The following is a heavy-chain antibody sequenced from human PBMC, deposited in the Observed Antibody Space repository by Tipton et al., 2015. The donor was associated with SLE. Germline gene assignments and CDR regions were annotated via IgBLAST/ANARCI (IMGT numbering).Heavy chain of an antibody. CDR3: ARGSDGEYVRYFDV. D-gene: IGHD4-17*01. CDR2: MYASGST. Sequence: TLSLTCSVSSDSISSYSWNWIRQPAGKGLEWIGRMYASGSTNFNPSLKSRVTVSIDASQNRVSLRLKSVSAADTAVYYCARGSDGEYVRYFDVWGPGTLVTVSS. CDR1: SDSISSYS. V-gene: IGHV4-4*07. J-gene: IGHJ2*01.